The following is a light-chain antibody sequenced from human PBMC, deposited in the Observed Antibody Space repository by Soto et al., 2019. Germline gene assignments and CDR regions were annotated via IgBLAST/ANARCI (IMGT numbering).Light chain of an antibody. J-gene: IGKJ1*01. V-gene: IGKV3-20*01. CDR2: GAS. Sequence: EIVLTQSPGTLSLSPGERATLSCRASQSVSSSFLAWYQQKPGQAPRLLIYGASIRATGIPDRFSGSGSGTDFTLNISRVEPEDFAVYYCQQYGSSPWTFGQGTKVEIK. CDR3: QQYGSSPWT. CDR1: QSVSSSF.